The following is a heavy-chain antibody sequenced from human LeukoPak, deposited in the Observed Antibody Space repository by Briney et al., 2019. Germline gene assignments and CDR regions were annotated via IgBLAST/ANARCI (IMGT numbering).Heavy chain of an antibody. D-gene: IGHD6-13*01. CDR1: GYTFTSYD. V-gene: IGHV1-8*03. J-gene: IGHJ5*02. CDR2: MNPNSGNT. Sequence: ASVKASCKASGYTFTSYDINWVRQATGQGLEWMGWMNPNSGNTGYAQKFQGRVTITRNTSISTAYMELSSLRSEDTAVYYCARGKLRRAAAGTAWFDPWGQGTLVTVSS. CDR3: ARGKLRRAAAGTAWFDP.